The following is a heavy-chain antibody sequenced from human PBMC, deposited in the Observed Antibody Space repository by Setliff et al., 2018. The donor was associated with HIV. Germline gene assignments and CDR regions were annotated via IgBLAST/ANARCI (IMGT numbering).Heavy chain of an antibody. V-gene: IGHV4-4*02. CDR1: GGSISSDNW. CDR3: ASANWNYLGYWFDP. J-gene: IGHJ5*02. Sequence: SETLSLTCAVSGGSISSDNWWTWVRQAPGKGLEWIGEIYHSEYTNYNPSLKSRVSMSVDKSKNQFSVKLSSVTATDTAMYYCASANWNYLGYWFDPWGQGTLVTVSS. CDR2: IYHSEYT. D-gene: IGHD1-7*01.